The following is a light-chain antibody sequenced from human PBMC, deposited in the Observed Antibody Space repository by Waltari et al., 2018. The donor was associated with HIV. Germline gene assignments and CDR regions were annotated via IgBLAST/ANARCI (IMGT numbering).Light chain of an antibody. Sequence: QSALTHPVSVSGSPGVSLTLSCVGTTHDIGLFNYVSWYRHLPDIPPQLVIYDVTRRPSGVSSRFSGSKSGNTASLTISGLQTDDEGHYYCSSSSRSGSVLFGGGTKVTV. V-gene: IGLV2-14*01. CDR2: DVT. CDR1: THDIGLFNY. J-gene: IGLJ3*02. CDR3: SSSSRSGSVL.